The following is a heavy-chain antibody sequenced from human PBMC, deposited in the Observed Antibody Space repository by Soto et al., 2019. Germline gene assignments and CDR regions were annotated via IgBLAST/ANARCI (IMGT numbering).Heavy chain of an antibody. D-gene: IGHD3-3*01. CDR3: AKDAHWSLQYYFDY. J-gene: IGHJ4*02. Sequence: GGSLRLSCAASGFTFSSYGMHWVRQAPGKGLEWVAVISYDGSNKYYADSVKGRFTISRDNSKNTLYLQMNSLRAEDTAVYYCAKDAHWSLQYYFDYWGQGTLVTVSS. CDR1: GFTFSSYG. CDR2: ISYDGSNK. V-gene: IGHV3-30*18.